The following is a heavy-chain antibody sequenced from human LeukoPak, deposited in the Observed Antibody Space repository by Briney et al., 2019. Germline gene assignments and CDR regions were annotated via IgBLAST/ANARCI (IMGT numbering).Heavy chain of an antibody. V-gene: IGHV3-30*04. J-gene: IGHJ4*02. D-gene: IGHD6-19*01. Sequence: GGSLRLSCVASGFSFSRYDMHWVRQAPGKGLEWVAVISDDGRIKIYGDSVKGRLTISRDNSKNTLYLQMNSLRGEDTAVYYCARGGNSGWRTPNDDYWGQGTLATVSS. CDR1: GFSFSRYD. CDR2: ISDDGRIK. CDR3: ARGGNSGWRTPNDDY.